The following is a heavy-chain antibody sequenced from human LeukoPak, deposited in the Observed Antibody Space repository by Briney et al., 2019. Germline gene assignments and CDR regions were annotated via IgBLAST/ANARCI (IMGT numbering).Heavy chain of an antibody. CDR2: INSDGSNT. J-gene: IGHJ6*02. CDR1: GFTFSSYW. CDR3: ARYRLESFRFKNYYYGVDV. Sequence: PGGSLRLSCAASGFTFSSYWMHWVRQAPGKGLVWVSHINSDGSNTNYAGSVKGRFTISRDNAKNTLYLQMNSLRAEDTAVYYCARYRLESFRFKNYYYGVDVWGQGTTVTVSS. D-gene: IGHD3-3*01. V-gene: IGHV3-74*01.